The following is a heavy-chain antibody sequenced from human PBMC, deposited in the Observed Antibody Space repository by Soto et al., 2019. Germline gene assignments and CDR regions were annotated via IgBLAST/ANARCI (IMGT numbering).Heavy chain of an antibody. CDR1: GFTFSGYA. Sequence: GGSLRLSCVASGFTFSGYAMHWVRQAPGKGLEWVAVISYDGNNKYYADSVKSRFTISRDNSKNTLNLQMNSLRAEDSAVYYCAKKYSSSWYYFDYWGQGTLVTVSS. D-gene: IGHD6-13*01. J-gene: IGHJ4*02. CDR3: AKKYSSSWYYFDY. V-gene: IGHV3-30-3*02. CDR2: ISYDGNNK.